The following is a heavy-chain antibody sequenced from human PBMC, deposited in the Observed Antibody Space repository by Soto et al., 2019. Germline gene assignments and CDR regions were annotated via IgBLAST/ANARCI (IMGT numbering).Heavy chain of an antibody. CDR2: IYYSGST. V-gene: IGHV4-39*01. CDR3: ARHVSYDSSGYPDY. CDR1: GGSISSSSYY. J-gene: IGHJ4*01. D-gene: IGHD3-22*01. Sequence: PSETLSLTCTVSGGSISSSSYYWGWIRQPPGKGLEWIGSIYYSGSTYYNPSLKSRVTISVDTSKNQFSLKLSSVTAADTAVYYCARHVSYDSSGYPDYWGRGTLVTVSS.